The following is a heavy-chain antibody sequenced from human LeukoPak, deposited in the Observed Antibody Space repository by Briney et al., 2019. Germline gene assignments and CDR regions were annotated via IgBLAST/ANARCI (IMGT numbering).Heavy chain of an antibody. CDR2: INGNDGST. J-gene: IGHJ4*02. CDR1: GYTFDNFY. V-gene: IGHV1-2*02. Sequence: VASVKVSCKASGYTFDNFYIHWVRQAPGQGPEWMGWINGNDGSTNYAQKFQGRFTMTRVTAISTVYMDLSGLRPDDTAIYYCARDEGSTYNQLDYWGQGTLVTVSS. D-gene: IGHD1-14*01. CDR3: ARDEGSTYNQLDY.